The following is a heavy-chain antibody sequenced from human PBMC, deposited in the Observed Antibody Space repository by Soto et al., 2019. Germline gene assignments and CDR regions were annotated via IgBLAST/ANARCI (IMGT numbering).Heavy chain of an antibody. CDR3: ARARFCTSTSCYHYFDF. J-gene: IGHJ4*02. CDR2: IYYSGST. D-gene: IGHD2-2*01. CDR1: GGSISSSSYY. V-gene: IGHV4-39*07. Sequence: SETLSLTCTVSGGSISSSSYYWGWIRQPPGKGLEWIGSIYYSGSTYYNPSLKSRVTISVDTSKNHFSLKLSSVTPADTAVYYCARARFCTSTSCYHYFDFWGQGTLVTVSS.